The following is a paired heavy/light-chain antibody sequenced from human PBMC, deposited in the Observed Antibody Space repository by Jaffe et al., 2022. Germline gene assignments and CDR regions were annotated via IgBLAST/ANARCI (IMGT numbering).Heavy chain of an antibody. V-gene: IGHV4-38-2*01. CDR1: GSSITSAFY. J-gene: IGHJ4*02. Sequence: QVQLQESGPGVVKPSETLSLTCAVSGSSITSAFYWGWIRQPPGKGLEWIGSMHHSGSTCYNPSLDSRLTISVDRSSNEFSLKLTSVTAADTAVYYCGRHFNWGVAAGTCDNWGQGILVTVSA. D-gene: IGHD6-13*01. CDR3: GRHFNWGVAAGTCDN. CDR2: MHHSGST.
Light chain of an antibody. CDR1: TSNIGSRY. CDR2: DDD. J-gene: IGLJ2*01. Sequence: QSVLTQPPSVSAAPGQKVTISCSGSTSNIGSRYVSWYQQRPGTAPKLLIYDDDRRPSGTPDRFSGSKSGTSATLGITGLQAGDEADYYCGTWDNSLSAGVFGGGTKLTVL. CDR3: GTWDNSLSAGV. V-gene: IGLV1-51*01.